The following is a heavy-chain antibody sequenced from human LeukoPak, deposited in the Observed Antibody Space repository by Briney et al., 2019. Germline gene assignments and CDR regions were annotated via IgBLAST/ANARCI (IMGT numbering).Heavy chain of an antibody. V-gene: IGHV4-34*01. D-gene: IGHD6-6*01. CDR2: INHSGST. Sequence: PSETLSLTCAVYGGSFSGYYWSWIRQPPGKGLEWIGEINHSGSTNYNPSLKSRVTISVDTSKNQFSLKLSSVTAADTAVYYCARGRIAARPVLIDYWGQGTLVTVSS. CDR1: GGSFSGYY. J-gene: IGHJ4*02. CDR3: ARGRIAARPVLIDY.